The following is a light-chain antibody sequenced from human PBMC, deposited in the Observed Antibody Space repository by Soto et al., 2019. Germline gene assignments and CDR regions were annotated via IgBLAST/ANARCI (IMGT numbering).Light chain of an antibody. CDR2: DAS. CDR3: QQRSNWT. J-gene: IGKJ1*01. Sequence: EIVLTQSPGTLSLSPWERATLSCRASQSVSSSYLAWYQQKPGQAPRLLIYDASNRATGIPARFRGSGSGTDFTLTISSLEPEDFAVYYCQQRSNWTFGQGTKVDIK. V-gene: IGKV3D-20*02. CDR1: QSVSSSY.